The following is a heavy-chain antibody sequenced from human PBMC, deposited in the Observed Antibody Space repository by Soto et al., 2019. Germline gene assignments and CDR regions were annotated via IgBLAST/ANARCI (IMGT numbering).Heavy chain of an antibody. Sequence: QVQLQESGPGLVKPSETLSLTCTVSGGSVSSGNRYWSWIRQPPGKGLEWIGYIYNSGSTDYNPSLKSRVSISVDTSKNQFSLNLSSVTAADTAMYLCASGSSVSAYIDSWGQGTLVTVSS. J-gene: IGHJ4*02. CDR1: GGSVSSGNRY. V-gene: IGHV4-61*01. CDR3: ASGSSVSAYIDS. CDR2: IYNSGST. D-gene: IGHD6-13*01.